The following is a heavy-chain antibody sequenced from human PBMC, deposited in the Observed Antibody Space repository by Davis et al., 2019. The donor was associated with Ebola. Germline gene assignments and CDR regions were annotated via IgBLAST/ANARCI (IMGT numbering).Heavy chain of an antibody. J-gene: IGHJ5*02. CDR2: IYSGGST. V-gene: IGHV3-66*01. CDR3: AKSSWFRGRKGFDP. D-gene: IGHD3-10*01. CDR1: GFSFNSNA. Sequence: PGGSLRLSCAASGFSFNSNAMSWVRQAPGKGLEWVSVIYSGGSTYYADSVKGRFTISRDNSKNTLYLQMNSLRAEDTAVYYCAKSSWFRGRKGFDPWGQGTLVTVSS.